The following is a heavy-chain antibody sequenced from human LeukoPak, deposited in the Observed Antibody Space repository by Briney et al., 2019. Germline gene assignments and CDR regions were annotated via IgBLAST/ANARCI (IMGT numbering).Heavy chain of an antibody. CDR2: ISWNSGSI. D-gene: IGHD6-19*01. V-gene: IGHV3-9*01. J-gene: IGHJ4*02. CDR1: GFTFDDYA. Sequence: PGGSLRLSCAASGFTFDDYAMHWVRQAPGKGLECVSGISWNSGSIGYADSVKGRFTISRDNAKNSLYLQMNSLRAEDTALYYCAKDMGYSSGSDYRGQGTLVTVSS. CDR3: AKDMGYSSGSDY.